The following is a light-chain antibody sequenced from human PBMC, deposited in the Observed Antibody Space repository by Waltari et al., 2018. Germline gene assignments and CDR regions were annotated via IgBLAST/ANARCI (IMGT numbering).Light chain of an antibody. Sequence: QSALTQPASVSGSPGQSITISCTGISSDIGDYIVSWYQHHPGKAPKLMIYEVGSRPPGVSKPFSGSKSGKTASLTISGLQAEDEADYYCLSYTTSDILGVFGGGTKLTVL. CDR2: EVG. CDR1: SSDIGDYI. J-gene: IGLJ3*02. CDR3: LSYTTSDILGV. V-gene: IGLV2-14*01.